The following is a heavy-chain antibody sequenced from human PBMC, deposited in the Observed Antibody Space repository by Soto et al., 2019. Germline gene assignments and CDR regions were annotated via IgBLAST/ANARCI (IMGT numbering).Heavy chain of an antibody. J-gene: IGHJ4*02. CDR2: ISKSDYT. CDR1: GFAFNNYG. CDR3: AREDSIIIPAVSDF. V-gene: IGHV3-21*01. D-gene: IGHD2-2*01. Sequence: VGSLRLSCTVSGFAFNNYGINWVRQAPGKGLEWVSSISKSDYTYYSDSVKGRFAISRDNAKSSVPLQMNTLRVEDTAVYYCAREDSIIIPAVSDFWGQGTLVTVSS.